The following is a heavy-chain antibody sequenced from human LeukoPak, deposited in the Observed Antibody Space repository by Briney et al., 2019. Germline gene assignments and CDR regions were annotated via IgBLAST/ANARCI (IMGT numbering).Heavy chain of an antibody. CDR1: GFTFSRFW. CDR2: IRQDGSQK. Sequence: GGSLRLSCVASGFTFSRFWMSWVRQAPGKGLEWVANIRQDGSQKNYVDSVKGRFTISRDNAKNSLYLQMNSLRAEDMALYYCAKDMRWELLGNAFDIWGQGTMVTVSS. V-gene: IGHV3-7*03. D-gene: IGHD1-26*01. J-gene: IGHJ3*02. CDR3: AKDMRWELLGNAFDI.